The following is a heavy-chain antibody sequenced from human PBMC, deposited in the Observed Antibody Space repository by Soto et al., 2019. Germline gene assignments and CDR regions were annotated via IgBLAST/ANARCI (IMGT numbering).Heavy chain of an antibody. CDR3: ASQQQRLLGGVSSYWDH. Sequence: QVVVTESGGSVVQPGKSLRLSCVASGFTLNKFPTHWVRQAPGKGLEWVAIVSPDGNQKSYADSVQGRFSISRDNSKKTVYLQMNDLRREDTALYYCASQQQRLLGGVSSYWDHWGLGTLVIDSS. CDR2: VSPDGNQK. V-gene: IGHV3-30-3*01. CDR1: GFTLNKFP. J-gene: IGHJ4*02. D-gene: IGHD3-16*01.